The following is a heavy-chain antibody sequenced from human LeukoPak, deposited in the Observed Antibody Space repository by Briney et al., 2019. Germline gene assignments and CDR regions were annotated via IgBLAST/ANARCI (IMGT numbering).Heavy chain of an antibody. CDR2: ISSSGSTI. Sequence: GGSLRLSCAASGFTFSDYYMSWIRQAPGKGLEWVSYISSSGSTIYYADSVKGRFTISRDNAKNSLYLQMNSLRAEDTAVYCCASVVAATRGIDYWGQGTLVTVSS. J-gene: IGHJ4*02. CDR3: ASVVAATRGIDY. CDR1: GFTFSDYY. V-gene: IGHV3-11*01. D-gene: IGHD2-15*01.